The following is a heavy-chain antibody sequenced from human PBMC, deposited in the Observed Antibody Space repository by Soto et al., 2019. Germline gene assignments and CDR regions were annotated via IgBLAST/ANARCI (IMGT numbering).Heavy chain of an antibody. CDR2: IYSSGTT. V-gene: IGHV4-39*01. J-gene: IGHJ5*02. CDR3: ERNSQVKCMADNWFDT. CDR1: GDSISGSRHF. D-gene: IGHD2-21*01. Sequence: TSETLSLTCSVSGDSISGSRHFWGWVRQPPGKGLEWIGSIYSSGTTYHNPSLRSRVTISVDASDNQFSLKLSSVTDADTAVYYCERNSQVKCMADNWFDTWGQGTLVTVSS.